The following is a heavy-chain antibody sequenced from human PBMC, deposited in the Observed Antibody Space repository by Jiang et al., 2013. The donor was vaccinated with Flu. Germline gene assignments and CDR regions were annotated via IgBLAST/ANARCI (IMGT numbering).Heavy chain of an antibody. Sequence: VQLVESGAEVKKPEESLKISCKDSGYSFTTYWIGWVRQMPGKGLEWMGIIHGGDSETRYSPSFQGQVTISADKSTNTAYLQWNSLKASDTAMYYCVRLARRIYYIESWGQGTLVTVSS. CDR3: VRLARRIYYIES. D-gene: IGHD3-10*01. CDR2: IHGGDSET. J-gene: IGHJ4*02. CDR1: GYSFTTYW. V-gene: IGHV5-51*01.